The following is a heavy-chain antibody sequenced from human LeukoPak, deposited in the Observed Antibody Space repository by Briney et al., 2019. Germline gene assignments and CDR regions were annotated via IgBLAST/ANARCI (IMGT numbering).Heavy chain of an antibody. Sequence: ASVKVSCKASGGTFSSYAISWVRQAPGQGLEWMGRIIPIFGTANYAQKFQGRVTITTDESTSTAYMELSSLRSEDTAVYYCARAPYSSSSIQWGLYDYYYYYMDVWGKGTTVTVSS. J-gene: IGHJ6*03. CDR3: ARAPYSSSSIQWGLYDYYYYYMDV. CDR1: GGTFSSYA. V-gene: IGHV1-69*05. CDR2: IIPIFGTA. D-gene: IGHD6-6*01.